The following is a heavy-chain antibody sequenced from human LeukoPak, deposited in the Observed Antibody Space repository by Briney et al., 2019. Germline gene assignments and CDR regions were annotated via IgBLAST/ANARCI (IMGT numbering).Heavy chain of an antibody. J-gene: IGHJ2*01. CDR2: ISSSSDTI. Sequence: PGGSLRLSCAASGFTFSSYSMNWVRQAPGKGLEWVSYISSSSDTIYYADSVKGRFTISRDNAKRSLYLQMNSLRDEDTAVYYCAREVLDYEIPYWYFDLWGRGTLVTVSS. CDR1: GFTFSSYS. D-gene: IGHD4-17*01. CDR3: AREVLDYEIPYWYFDL. V-gene: IGHV3-48*02.